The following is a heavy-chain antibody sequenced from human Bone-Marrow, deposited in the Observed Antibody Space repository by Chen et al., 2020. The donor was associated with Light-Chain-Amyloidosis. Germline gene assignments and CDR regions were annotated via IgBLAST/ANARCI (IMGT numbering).Heavy chain of an antibody. CDR1: GYTFTGYY. J-gene: IGHJ4*02. Sequence: QVQLVQSGAEVKKPGASVKVSCKASGYTFTGYYMHWVRQAPGQGLEWMGWINPNNGATNYAQKFQGRVTMTRNTSISTAYLELSSLRSEDTAMYYCARTGTSGYFYYRWGQGTLVTASS. CDR2: INPNNGAT. CDR3: ARTGTSGYFYYR. D-gene: IGHD3-22*01. V-gene: IGHV1-2*02.